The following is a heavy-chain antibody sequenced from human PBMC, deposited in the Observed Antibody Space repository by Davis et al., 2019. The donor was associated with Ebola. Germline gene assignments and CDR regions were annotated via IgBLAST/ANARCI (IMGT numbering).Heavy chain of an antibody. V-gene: IGHV4-34*01. J-gene: IGHJ6*02. CDR1: GGSFSGYY. Sequence: MPSETLSLTCAVYGGSFSGYYWSWIRRPPGKGLEWIGEINHSGSTNYNPSLKSRVTISVDTSKNQFSLKLSSVTAADTAVYYCARHGGYSGSYHKFYYYYGMDVWGQGTTVTVSS. CDR2: INHSGST. CDR3: ARHGGYSGSYHKFYYYYGMDV. D-gene: IGHD1-26*01.